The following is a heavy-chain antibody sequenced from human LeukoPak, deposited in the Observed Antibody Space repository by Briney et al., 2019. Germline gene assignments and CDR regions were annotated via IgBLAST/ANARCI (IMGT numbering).Heavy chain of an antibody. V-gene: IGHV4-59*01. CDR1: GDSISRYY. CDR3: ARRGVWLQFKHLDY. CDR2: IFYSGST. D-gene: IGHD5-24*01. Sequence: PSETLSLTCTVSGDSISRYYWSWIRQPPGKGLEWIGYIFYSGSTNYNPSLESRVTISVDTSKNQFSLKLSSVTAADTAVYYCARRGVWLQFKHLDYWGQGTLVTVSS. J-gene: IGHJ4*02.